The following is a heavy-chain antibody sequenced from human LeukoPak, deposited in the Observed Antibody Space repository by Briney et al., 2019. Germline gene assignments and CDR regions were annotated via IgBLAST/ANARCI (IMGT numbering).Heavy chain of an antibody. CDR1: GGSISSYY. CDR2: IYYSGST. Sequence: PSETLSLTCTVSGGSISSYYWSWIRQPPGKGLEWIGYIYYSGSTNYNPSLKSRVTISVDTSKNQFSLKLSSVTAADTAVYYCARLYGDHGAFDIRGQGTMVTVSS. CDR3: ARLYGDHGAFDI. D-gene: IGHD4-17*01. J-gene: IGHJ3*02. V-gene: IGHV4-59*08.